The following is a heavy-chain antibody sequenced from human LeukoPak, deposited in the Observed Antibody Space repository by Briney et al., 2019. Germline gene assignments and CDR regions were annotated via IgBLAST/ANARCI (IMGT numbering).Heavy chain of an antibody. V-gene: IGHV3-7*01. CDR3: ARSPYSSDRLDV. CDR1: GFTFSGYW. Sequence: GGSLRLSCAASGFTFSGYWMSWVRQAPGKGLEWVANIKQDGSEKYYVDSVKGRFTISRDNAKNSLYLQMNSLRAEDTAVYYCARSPYSSDRLDVWGQGTTVTVSS. J-gene: IGHJ6*02. D-gene: IGHD6-19*01. CDR2: IKQDGSEK.